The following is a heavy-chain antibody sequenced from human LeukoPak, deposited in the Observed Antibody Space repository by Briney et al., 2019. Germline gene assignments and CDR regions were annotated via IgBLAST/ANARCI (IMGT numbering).Heavy chain of an antibody. CDR3: ATGYDFWSGYYSDY. CDR1: GFTFSSYS. CDR2: ISSSNSYI. D-gene: IGHD3-3*01. Sequence: GGSLRLSCAASGFTFSSYSMNWVRQAPGKGLEWVSSISSSNSYIYYADSVKGRFTISRDNAKNSLYLQMNSLRAEDTAVYYCATGYDFWSGYYSDYWGQGTLVTVSS. J-gene: IGHJ4*02. V-gene: IGHV3-21*01.